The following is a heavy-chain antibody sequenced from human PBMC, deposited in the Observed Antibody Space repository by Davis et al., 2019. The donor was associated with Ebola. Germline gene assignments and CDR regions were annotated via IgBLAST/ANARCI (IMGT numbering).Heavy chain of an antibody. CDR1: GFAFDKFA. Sequence: GESLKISCAASGFAFDKFAMSWVRQAPGKGLEWVSAISGSGGSTYYADSVKGRFTISRDNSKNILYLQINSLRADDTAVYYCAKDRRPAGNYGYFDEWGQGTLVTVSS. J-gene: IGHJ4*02. CDR3: AKDRRPAGNYGYFDE. D-gene: IGHD3-10*01. V-gene: IGHV3-23*01. CDR2: ISGSGGST.